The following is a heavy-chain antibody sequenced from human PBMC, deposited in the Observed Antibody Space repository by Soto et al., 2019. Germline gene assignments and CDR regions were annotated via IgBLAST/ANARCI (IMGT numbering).Heavy chain of an antibody. J-gene: IGHJ4*02. CDR3: VKDRYVDY. CDR1: GFTFTSYA. Sequence: GGSLRLSCSVSGFTFTSYAMHWVRQAPGKGLEYIASISSEGATTYYADPVKGRFIISRDNSKNTLYLQMSSLRAEDTAVYYCVKDRYVDYWGQGILVTVSS. V-gene: IGHV3-64D*06. CDR2: ISSEGATT.